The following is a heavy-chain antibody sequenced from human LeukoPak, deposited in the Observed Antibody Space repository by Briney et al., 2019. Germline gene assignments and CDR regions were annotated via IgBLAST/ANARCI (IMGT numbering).Heavy chain of an antibody. D-gene: IGHD3-10*01. CDR1: GFTFSSYA. CDR2: IRSKAYGGTT. Sequence: TGGSLRLSCAASGFTFSSYAMSWVRQAPGKGLEWVGFIRSKAYGGTTEYAASVKGRFTISRDDSKSIAYLQMNSLKTEDTAVYYCTSLLGYYYGSGSPTTLNWGQGTLVTVSS. J-gene: IGHJ4*02. CDR3: TSLLGYYYGSGSPTTLN. V-gene: IGHV3-49*04.